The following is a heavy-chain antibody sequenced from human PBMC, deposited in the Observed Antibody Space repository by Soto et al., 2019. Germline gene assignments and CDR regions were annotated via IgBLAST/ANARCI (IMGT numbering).Heavy chain of an antibody. Sequence: SGKVSGNASGGTFSSYAISWVRHAPGQGLELMGGIIPIFGTANYAQKFQGRVTINADKSTSTAYMEMRSLRSEDTAVYYCARDLAHGILAARPYYYYGMDVWGQGTTVPVSS. V-gene: IGHV1-69*06. CDR1: GGTFSSYA. CDR3: ARDLAHGILAARPYYYYGMDV. D-gene: IGHD6-6*01. CDR2: IIPIFGTA. J-gene: IGHJ6*01.